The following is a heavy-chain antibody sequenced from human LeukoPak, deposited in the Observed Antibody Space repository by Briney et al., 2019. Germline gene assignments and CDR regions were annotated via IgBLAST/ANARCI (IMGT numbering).Heavy chain of an antibody. J-gene: IGHJ4*02. D-gene: IGHD5-24*01. CDR1: GFTFSNFG. Sequence: GGSLRLSCAASGFTFSNFGMYWVRQAPGKGLEWVAVISYDGSNKYHADSVKGRFTISRDNYKNTLYLQMNSLRLEDTAVYYCARDKYGYNTPIDYWGQGTLVTVSS. CDR2: ISYDGSNK. CDR3: ARDKYGYNTPIDY. V-gene: IGHV3-30-3*01.